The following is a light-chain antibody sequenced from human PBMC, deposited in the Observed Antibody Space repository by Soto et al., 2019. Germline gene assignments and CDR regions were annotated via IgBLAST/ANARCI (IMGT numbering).Light chain of an antibody. CDR1: SIDVGGYNY. CDR3: SSYAGSNNV. J-gene: IGLJ1*01. V-gene: IGLV2-8*01. Sequence: QSVLTQPPSASGSPGQSVTISCTGASIDVGGYNYVSWYQQHPGKAPKLMIYEVSKRPSGVPDRSSGSKSGNTASLTVSGLQAEDEADYYCSSYAGSNNVFGNGTKVTVL. CDR2: EVS.